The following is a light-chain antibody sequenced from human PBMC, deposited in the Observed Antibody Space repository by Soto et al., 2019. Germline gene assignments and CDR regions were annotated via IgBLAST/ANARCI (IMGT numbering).Light chain of an antibody. Sequence: QSALTQPASVSGSPGQSITISCTGTSSDVGGYNYVSWYQQHPGKAPKLMIYDVSNRPSGVSNRFSGSKSGNTASLTISGLQAADEADYYCSSYTSSRTLVFGTGTKLTVL. J-gene: IGLJ1*01. V-gene: IGLV2-14*01. CDR2: DVS. CDR1: SSDVGGYNY. CDR3: SSYTSSRTLV.